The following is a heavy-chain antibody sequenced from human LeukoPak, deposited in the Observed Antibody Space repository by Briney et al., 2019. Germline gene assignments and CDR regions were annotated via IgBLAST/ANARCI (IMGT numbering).Heavy chain of an antibody. Sequence: SLRLSCTTSGFAFDDFAMSWVRQPAGKGLEWVGFIRRRAYGGAAEYAASVKGRFIISRDDSKGIACLQMNSLKTEDTAVYYCSRNGLVDFDYWGQGSRVIVSP. V-gene: IGHV3-49*04. J-gene: IGHJ4*02. CDR2: IRRRAYGGAA. CDR1: GFAFDDFA. CDR3: SRNGLVDFDY.